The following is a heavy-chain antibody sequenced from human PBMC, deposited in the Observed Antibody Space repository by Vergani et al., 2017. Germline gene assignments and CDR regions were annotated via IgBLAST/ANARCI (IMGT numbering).Heavy chain of an antibody. Sequence: EVELVESGGGLVQPGGSLRLSCAASGFTFNEYWMHWARQVPGKGLVWVSGMNGDGDTISYADSVKGRFTISRDNSKSTMYLQMNSLRDEDTGVYYCARDLRLLYNRFDPWGQGTLVTVSS. J-gene: IGHJ5*02. CDR3: ARDLRLLYNRFDP. V-gene: IGHV3-74*01. D-gene: IGHD1-14*01. CDR2: MNGDGDTI. CDR1: GFTFNEYW.